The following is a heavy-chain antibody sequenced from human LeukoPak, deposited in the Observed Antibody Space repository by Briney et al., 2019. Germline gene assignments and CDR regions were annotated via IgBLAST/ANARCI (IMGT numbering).Heavy chain of an antibody. Sequence: SETLSLTCTVSGGSISSYYWSWIRQPPGKGLEWIGYIYYNGNTNYHPSLKSRATISVETSKNQFSLKLSSVTPADTAVYYCARGVVAPFNWFDPWGQGTLVTVSS. V-gene: IGHV4-59*01. J-gene: IGHJ5*02. CDR2: IYYNGNT. CDR3: ARGVVAPFNWFDP. D-gene: IGHD2-15*01. CDR1: GGSISSYY.